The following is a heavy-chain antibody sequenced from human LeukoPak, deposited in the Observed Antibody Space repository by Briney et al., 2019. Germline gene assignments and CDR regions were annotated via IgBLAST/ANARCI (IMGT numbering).Heavy chain of an antibody. Sequence: HGGSLRLSCAASGFTFSSYWMSWVRQAPGKGLEWVANIKQDGSEKYYVDSVKGRFTISRDNAKNSLYLQMNSLRAEDTAVYYCARDGTIFTGNLDVWGKGTTVTVSS. J-gene: IGHJ6*04. CDR2: IKQDGSEK. V-gene: IGHV3-7*01. CDR3: ARDGTIFTGNLDV. CDR1: GFTFSSYW. D-gene: IGHD3-3*01.